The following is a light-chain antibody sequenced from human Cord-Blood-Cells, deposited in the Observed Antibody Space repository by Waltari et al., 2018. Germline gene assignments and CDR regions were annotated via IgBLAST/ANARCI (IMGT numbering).Light chain of an antibody. CDR2: AAS. Sequence: SPSSLSASVGDRVTITCRASQSISSYLNWYQQKPWKAPKLLIYAASSLQSGVPSRFSGSGSGTDFTLTISSLQPEDFATYYCQQSYSTPPTFGQGTKLEIK. V-gene: IGKV1-39*01. CDR3: QQSYSTPPT. J-gene: IGKJ2*01. CDR1: QSISSY.